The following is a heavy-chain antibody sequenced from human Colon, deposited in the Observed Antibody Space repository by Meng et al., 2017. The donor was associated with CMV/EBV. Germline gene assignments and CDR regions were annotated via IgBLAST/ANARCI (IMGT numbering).Heavy chain of an antibody. CDR3: AKRSSTSCYEN. CDR2: ISGSGGST. J-gene: IGHJ4*02. V-gene: IGHV3-23*01. CDR1: GFTFSSYA. Sequence: GGSLEISCAASGFTFSSYAMSWVRQAPGKGLGWVSAISGSGGSTYYADSVKGRFTISIDNSKNTLYLQMNSLRPEDTAVYYCAKRSSTSCYENWGQGTLVTVSS. D-gene: IGHD2-2*01.